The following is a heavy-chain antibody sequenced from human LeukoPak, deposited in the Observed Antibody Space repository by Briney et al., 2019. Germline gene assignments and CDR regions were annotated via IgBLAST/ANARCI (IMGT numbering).Heavy chain of an antibody. Sequence: GGSLRLSCAASGFTFSSYAMSWVRQAPGKGLEWVSGISGSGDNTYYADSVKGRFTISIDNSKNTLYVQVNSLGTEDTAAYYCAKGSYYDSSGSFYFDYWGQGTLVTVSS. D-gene: IGHD3-22*01. V-gene: IGHV3-23*01. CDR1: GFTFSSYA. J-gene: IGHJ4*02. CDR3: AKGSYYDSSGSFYFDY. CDR2: ISGSGDNT.